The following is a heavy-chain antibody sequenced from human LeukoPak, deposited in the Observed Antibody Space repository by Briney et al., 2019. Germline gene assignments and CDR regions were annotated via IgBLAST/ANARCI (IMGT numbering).Heavy chain of an antibody. Sequence: HAGRSLRLSCAASGFTFSSYAMHWVRQAPGKGLEWVAVISYDGSNKYYADSVKGRFTISRDNSKNTLYLQMNSLRAEDTAEYYCARAHSSGWSYYYYMDVWGKGTTVTVSS. CDR2: ISYDGSNK. D-gene: IGHD6-19*01. CDR1: GFTFSSYA. J-gene: IGHJ6*03. CDR3: ARAHSSGWSYYYYMDV. V-gene: IGHV3-30-3*01.